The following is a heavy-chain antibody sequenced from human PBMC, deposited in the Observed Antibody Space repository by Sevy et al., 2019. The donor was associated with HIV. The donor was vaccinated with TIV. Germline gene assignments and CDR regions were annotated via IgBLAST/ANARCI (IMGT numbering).Heavy chain of an antibody. CDR1: GFTFSSYD. D-gene: IGHD6-13*01. J-gene: IGHJ4*02. CDR2: ISPTGGNT. Sequence: GGSLRLSCAASGFTFSSYDMSWVRQAPGKGLEWVSGISPTGGNTHYAQSVKGRFIISRDNSKKTLFLQMNSLRAEDTALYYCAKDLEQQLGPDYWGQGTQVTVSS. CDR3: AKDLEQQLGPDY. V-gene: IGHV3-23*01.